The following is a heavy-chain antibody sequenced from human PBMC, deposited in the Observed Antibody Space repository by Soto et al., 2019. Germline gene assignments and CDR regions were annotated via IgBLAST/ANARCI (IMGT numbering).Heavy chain of an antibody. CDR3: ARGSAAKRYFDL. CDR1: GASIISDGYY. D-gene: IGHD5-18*01. Sequence: QVQLQESGPGLVEPSQTLSLICTVSGASIISDGYYWTWIRQHPGKGLEWLGYIHYSGGATYSPSYNPSLKSRIAMSVETSKSHFSLKLTSVTAADTAVYFCARGSAAKRYFDLWGRGTLVTVSS. J-gene: IGHJ2*01. V-gene: IGHV4-30-4*08. CDR2: IHYSGGATYSP.